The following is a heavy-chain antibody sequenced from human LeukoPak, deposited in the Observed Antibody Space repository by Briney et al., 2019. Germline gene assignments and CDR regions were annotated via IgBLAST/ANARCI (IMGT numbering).Heavy chain of an antibody. Sequence: GGSLRLSCAASGFTFSSYAMSWVRQAPGKGLEWVSSISSSSSYIYYADSVKGRFTISRDNAKNSLYLQMNSLKVEDKAVYYCASVGRADYWGQGTLVTVSS. CDR2: ISSSSSYI. CDR3: ASVGRADY. J-gene: IGHJ4*02. V-gene: IGHV3-21*01. D-gene: IGHD2-15*01. CDR1: GFTFSSYA.